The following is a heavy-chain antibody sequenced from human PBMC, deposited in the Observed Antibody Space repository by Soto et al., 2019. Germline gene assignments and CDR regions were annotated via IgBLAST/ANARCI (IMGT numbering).Heavy chain of an antibody. CDR2: IYYSGST. D-gene: IGHD2-8*01. J-gene: IGHJ4*02. CDR1: GGSISGYY. V-gene: IGHV4-59*01. CDR3: ARAERYCTNGVCHHTFDF. Sequence: SEPLSLTCTVSGGSISGYYWRWIRQPPGKGLEWIGYIYYSGSTNYNPSLKSRVTISVDTSKNQFSLKLSSVTAADTAVYYCARAERYCTNGVCHHTFDFWGQGTLVTGSS.